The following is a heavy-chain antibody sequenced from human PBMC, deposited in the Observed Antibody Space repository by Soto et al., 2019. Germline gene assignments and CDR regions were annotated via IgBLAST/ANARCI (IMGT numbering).Heavy chain of an antibody. CDR3: ARSGGYIVVVPAANASYYYYYYGMDV. D-gene: IGHD2-2*01. Sequence: SETLSLTCAVYGGSFSGYYWSWIRQPPGKGLEWIGEINHSGSTNYNPSLKSRVTISVDTSKNQFSLKLSSVTAADTAVYYCARSGGYIVVVPAANASYYYYYYGMDVWGQGTTVTVSS. J-gene: IGHJ6*02. CDR1: GGSFSGYY. V-gene: IGHV4-34*01. CDR2: INHSGST.